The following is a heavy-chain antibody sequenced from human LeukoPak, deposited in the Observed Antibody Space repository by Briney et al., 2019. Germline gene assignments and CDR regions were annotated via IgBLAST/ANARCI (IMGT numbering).Heavy chain of an antibody. V-gene: IGHV3-21*01. J-gene: IGHJ4*02. D-gene: IGHD3-22*01. CDR3: ARDAYDSSGYSPFDY. Sequence: GGSLRLSCAASGFIFTNYNLNWVRQAPGKGLEWISSISGGSTYIYYADSVRGRFTISRDNAKNSLYLQMNSLRGEDTALYYCARDAYDSSGYSPFDYWGQGTLVTVSS. CDR1: GFIFTNYN. CDR2: ISGGSTYI.